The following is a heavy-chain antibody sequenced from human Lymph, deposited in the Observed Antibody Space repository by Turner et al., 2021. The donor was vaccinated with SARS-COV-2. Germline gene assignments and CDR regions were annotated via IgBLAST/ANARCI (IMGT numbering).Heavy chain of an antibody. CDR3: ARDIPTTADYFVY. J-gene: IGHJ4*02. Sequence: EVQLVESGGGLVKHGGSRRLSSAATGFTFSTYSMNWVRQAPGKGLEWISSISSSSSYIYYADSVKGRFTISRDDAKNSLYLQMNSLRAEDTAVYYCARDIPTTADYFVYWGQGTLVTVSS. CDR2: ISSSSSYI. CDR1: GFTFSTYS. V-gene: IGHV3-21*01. D-gene: IGHD4-17*01.